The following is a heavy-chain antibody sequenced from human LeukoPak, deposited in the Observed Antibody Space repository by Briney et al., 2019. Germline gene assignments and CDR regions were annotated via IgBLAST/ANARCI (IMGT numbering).Heavy chain of an antibody. Sequence: PGGSLRLSCAASGFTVSSNYMSWVRQAPGKGLEWVSVIYSGGSTYYADSVKGRFTISRDNSKNTLYLQMNSLRAEDTAVYHCARAGYSYGPEYYYYYYGMDVWGQGTTVTVSS. J-gene: IGHJ6*02. D-gene: IGHD5-18*01. CDR2: IYSGGST. CDR1: GFTVSSNY. CDR3: ARAGYSYGPEYYYYYYGMDV. V-gene: IGHV3-53*01.